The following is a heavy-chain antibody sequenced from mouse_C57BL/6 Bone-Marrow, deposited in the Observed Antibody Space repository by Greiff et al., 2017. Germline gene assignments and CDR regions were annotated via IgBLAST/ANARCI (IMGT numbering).Heavy chain of an antibody. CDR2: IYPRDGST. CDR1: GYTFTSYD. Sequence: VQLQESGPELVKPGASVKLSCKASGYTFTSYDINWVKQRPGQGLEWIGWIYPRDGSTKYNEKFKGKATVTVDTSSSTAYMELHSLTSKDSAVYFCARFEFDGCSRGWYFDVWGTGTTVTVTS. CDR3: ARFEFDGCSRGWYFDV. V-gene: IGHV1-85*01. J-gene: IGHJ1*03. D-gene: IGHD1-1*01.